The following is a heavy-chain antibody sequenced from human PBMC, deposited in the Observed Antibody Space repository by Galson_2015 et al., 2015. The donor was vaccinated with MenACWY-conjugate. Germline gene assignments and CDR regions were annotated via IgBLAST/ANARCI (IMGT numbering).Heavy chain of an antibody. CDR2: IRETGSL. Sequence: ETLSLTCTVSGDSISSHHWSWFRQPPGKGLEWIAYIRETGSLKDNPSLKSRVTMSADKSNNQFSLRLISVTAADTAVYYCARLPTWGSSVGYFDYWGRGILVAVSS. CDR3: ARLPTWGSSVGYFDY. V-gene: IGHV4-59*08. CDR1: GDSISSHH. J-gene: IGHJ4*02. D-gene: IGHD7-27*01.